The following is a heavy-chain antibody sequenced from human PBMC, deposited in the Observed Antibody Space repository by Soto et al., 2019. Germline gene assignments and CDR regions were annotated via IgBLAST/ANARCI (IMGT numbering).Heavy chain of an antibody. D-gene: IGHD3-22*01. V-gene: IGHV4-59*01. CDR2: IYYSGST. CDR3: ARGTYYYDSSGVHNDY. CDR1: GGSISSYY. J-gene: IGHJ4*02. Sequence: ETLSLTCTVSGGSISSYYWSWIRQPPGKGLEWIGYIYYSGSTNYNPSLKSRVTISVDTSKNQFSLKLSSVTAADTAVYYCARGTYYYDSSGVHNDYWGQGTLVTVSS.